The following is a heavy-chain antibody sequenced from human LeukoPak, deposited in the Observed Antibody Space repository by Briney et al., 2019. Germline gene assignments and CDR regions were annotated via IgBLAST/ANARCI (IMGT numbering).Heavy chain of an antibody. CDR2: ISSSSSYI. D-gene: IGHD6-19*01. CDR3: ARVPTSGWYNDY. J-gene: IGHJ4*02. CDR1: GFTFSSYS. Sequence: SGGSLRLSCAASGFTFSSYSMNWVRQAPGKGLEWVSSISSSSSYIYHADSVKGRFTISRDNAKNSLYLQMNSLRAEDTAVYYCARVPTSGWYNDYWGQGTLVTVSS. V-gene: IGHV3-21*04.